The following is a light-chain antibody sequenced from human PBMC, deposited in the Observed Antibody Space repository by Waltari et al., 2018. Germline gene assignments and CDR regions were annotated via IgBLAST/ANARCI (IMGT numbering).Light chain of an antibody. J-gene: IGKJ2*01. CDR2: MAS. CDR1: QSVGTW. CDR3: QQYSSFSA. Sequence: DIQMTQSPSTLSASVGDRVTISCRASQSVGTWLAWYQQKPGKAPKLLIDMASSLESGVPSSFSGSGSDTEFTLTISNLQPDDFATYSCQQYSSFSAFGHGTKVDI. V-gene: IGKV1-5*03.